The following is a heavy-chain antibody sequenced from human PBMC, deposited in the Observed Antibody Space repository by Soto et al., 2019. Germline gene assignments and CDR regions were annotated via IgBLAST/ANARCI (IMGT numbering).Heavy chain of an antibody. CDR2: INPNSGGT. CDR3: ARVGYYDSSGYSH. D-gene: IGHD3-22*01. J-gene: IGHJ4*02. V-gene: IGHV1-2*02. Sequence: WASVKVSCKASGYTFTGYYMHWVRQAPGQGLEWMGWINPNSGGTNYAQKFQGRVTMTRDTSISTAYMELSRLRSDDTAVYYCARVGYYDSSGYSHWGQGTLVTVSS. CDR1: GYTFTGYY.